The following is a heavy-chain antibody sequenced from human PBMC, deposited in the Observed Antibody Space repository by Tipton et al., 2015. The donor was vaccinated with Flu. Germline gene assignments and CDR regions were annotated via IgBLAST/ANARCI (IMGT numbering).Heavy chain of an antibody. CDR1: GYNLANYY. Sequence: QLVQSGAEVRKPGASVKLSCEASGYNLANYYIHWISQGPGQGLEWMGIINPSDATADYAEKFRGRVAMTTDTSTNRVYMELSSLRHEDTAIYYCAREYRFRMGKLLLLGAFDIWGQGTMVTVSS. D-gene: IGHD3-16*01. V-gene: IGHV1-46*01. J-gene: IGHJ3*02. CDR2: INPSDATA. CDR3: AREYRFRMGKLLLLGAFDI.